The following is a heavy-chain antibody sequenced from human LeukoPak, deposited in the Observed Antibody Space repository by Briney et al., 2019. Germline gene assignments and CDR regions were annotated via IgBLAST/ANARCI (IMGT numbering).Heavy chain of an antibody. J-gene: IGHJ3*02. V-gene: IGHV4-61*08. CDR2: IYYSGST. CDR1: GGSISSGGYS. CDR3: ARAPYSGSYYGAFDI. Sequence: PSQTLSLTCAVSGGSISSGGYSWSWIRQPPGKGLEWIGYIYYSGSTNYNPSLKSRVTISVDTSKNQFSLKLSSVTAADTAVYYCARAPYSGSYYGAFDIWGQGTMVTVSS. D-gene: IGHD1-26*01.